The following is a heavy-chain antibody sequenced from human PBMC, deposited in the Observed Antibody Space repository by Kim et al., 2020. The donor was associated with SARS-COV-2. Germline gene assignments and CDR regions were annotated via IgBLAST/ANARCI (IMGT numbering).Heavy chain of an antibody. Sequence: SVKGRFTISRDNAKNSLYLQMNSLRAEDTALYYCAKDINDYDILTGYYSVWGQGTLVTVSS. CDR3: AKDINDYDILTGYYSV. J-gene: IGHJ4*02. D-gene: IGHD3-9*01. V-gene: IGHV3-9*01.